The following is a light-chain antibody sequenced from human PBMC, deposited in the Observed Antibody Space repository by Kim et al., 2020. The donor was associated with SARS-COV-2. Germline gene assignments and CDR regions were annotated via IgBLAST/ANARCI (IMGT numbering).Light chain of an antibody. CDR2: GRN. V-gene: IGLV3-19*02. CDR3: DSWDSSDDHPV. CDR1: TLRNSY. Sequence: SSELTQDPAVSVALGQTVRITCQGDTLRNSYTCWYQQKPGQAPVRVIYGRNNRPSGIPDRFSGSSSGNTASLTITGAQAEDEADYYCDSWDSSDDHPVFGGGTQLTVL. J-gene: IGLJ2*01.